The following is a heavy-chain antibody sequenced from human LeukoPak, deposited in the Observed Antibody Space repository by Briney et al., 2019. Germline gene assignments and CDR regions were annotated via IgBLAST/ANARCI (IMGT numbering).Heavy chain of an antibody. CDR3: ARALYCSGARCYDY. D-gene: IGHD2-15*01. CDR1: GYTFTSYG. CDR2: ISAYNGNT. Sequence: ASAKVSCKASGYTFTSYGISWVRQAPGQGLEWMGWISAYNGNTNYAQKLQGRVTMTTDTSTSTAYMGLRSLRSDDTAVYYCARALYCSGARCYDYWGRGTLVTVSS. J-gene: IGHJ4*02. V-gene: IGHV1-18*01.